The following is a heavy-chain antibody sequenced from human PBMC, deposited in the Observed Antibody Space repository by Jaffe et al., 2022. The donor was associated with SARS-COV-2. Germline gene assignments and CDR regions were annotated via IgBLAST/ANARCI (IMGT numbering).Heavy chain of an antibody. CDR3: ARVRNDYDAFDI. J-gene: IGHJ3*02. CDR1: GGSISSGSYY. CDR2: IYTSGST. D-gene: IGHD4-17*01. V-gene: IGHV4-61*02. Sequence: QVQLQESGPGLVKPSQTLSLTCTVSGGSISSGSYYWSWIRQPAGKGLEWIGRIYTSGSTNYNPSLKSRVTISVDTSKNQFSLKLSSVTAADTAVYYCARVRNDYDAFDIWGQGTMVTVSS.